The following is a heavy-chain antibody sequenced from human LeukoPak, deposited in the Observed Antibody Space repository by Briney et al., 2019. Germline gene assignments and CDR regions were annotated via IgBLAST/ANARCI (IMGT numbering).Heavy chain of an antibody. CDR2: IYYNGNR. D-gene: IGHD5-12*01. V-gene: IGHV4-4*02. CDR3: ARGPSVAAHLDY. CDR1: GASISTNNW. Sequence: SETLSLTCAVSGASISTNNWWGWVRQSPGKGLEWIGEIYYNGNRNYNPSLKSRLTISVDKSKNQFSLNLSSVTAADTAVYYCARGPSVAAHLDYWGQGTLVTASS. J-gene: IGHJ4*02.